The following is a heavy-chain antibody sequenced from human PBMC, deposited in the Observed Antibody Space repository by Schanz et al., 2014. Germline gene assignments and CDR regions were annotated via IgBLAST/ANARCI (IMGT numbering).Heavy chain of an antibody. J-gene: IGHJ3*02. CDR1: GFSVGNKY. Sequence: EVQLVESGGGLVQPGGSLRLSCAASGFSVGNKYMNWVRQAPGKGLEWVSFIYIGGNTYYADSVKGRFTISRDNSKNTVYIQMNSLRAEDTAVYYCARDGYSVVVISPTESFDIWGQGTMVNVSP. CDR2: IYIGGNT. CDR3: ARDGYSVVVISPTESFDI. V-gene: IGHV3-66*01. D-gene: IGHD2-21*01.